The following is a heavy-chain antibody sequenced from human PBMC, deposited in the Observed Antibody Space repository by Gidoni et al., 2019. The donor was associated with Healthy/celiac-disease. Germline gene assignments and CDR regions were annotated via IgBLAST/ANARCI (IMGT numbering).Heavy chain of an antibody. Sequence: EVQLVESGGGLVKPGGSLRLSCAASGFTFSNAWMSWVRQAPGKGLEWVGRIKSKTDGGKTDYAAPVKGRFTISRDDSKNTLYLQMNSLKTEDTAVYYCTTGHAIAAAGRLNCFDPWGQGTLVTVSS. CDR1: GFTFSNAW. V-gene: IGHV3-15*01. J-gene: IGHJ5*02. CDR3: TTGHAIAAAGRLNCFDP. D-gene: IGHD6-13*01. CDR2: IKSKTDGGKT.